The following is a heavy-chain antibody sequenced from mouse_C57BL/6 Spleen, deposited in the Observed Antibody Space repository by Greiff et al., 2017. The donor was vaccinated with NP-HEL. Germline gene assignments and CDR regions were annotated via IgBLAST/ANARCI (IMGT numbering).Heavy chain of an antibody. CDR3: APYYYGSSGYYFDY. V-gene: IGHV1-81*01. D-gene: IGHD1-1*01. CDR2: IYPRSGNT. Sequence: VQLQQSGAELARPGASVKLSCKASGYTFTSYGISWVKQRTGQGLEWIGEIYPRSGNTYYNEKFKGKATLTADKSSSTAYMELRSLTSEDSAVYFCAPYYYGSSGYYFDYWGQGTTLTVSS. CDR1: GYTFTSYG. J-gene: IGHJ2*01.